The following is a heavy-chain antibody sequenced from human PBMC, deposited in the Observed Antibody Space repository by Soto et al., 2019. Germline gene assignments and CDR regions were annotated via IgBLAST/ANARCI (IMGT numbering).Heavy chain of an antibody. CDR2: ITGVGGST. CDR3: AKVGRSYDESDD. CDR1: GFTFSSYT. D-gene: IGHD1-26*01. V-gene: IGHV3-23*01. J-gene: IGHJ4*02. Sequence: EVQLLESGGSLVQPGGSLSLSCAASGFTFSSYTMTWARQAPGQGLEWVSTITGVGGSTYYADSVKGRFTISRDNSKNTLYLQMNRLRAEDTAVYYCAKVGRSYDESDDRGQGTLVTVSS.